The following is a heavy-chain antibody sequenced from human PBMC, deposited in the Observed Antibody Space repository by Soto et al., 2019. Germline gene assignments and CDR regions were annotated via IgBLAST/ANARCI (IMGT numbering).Heavy chain of an antibody. J-gene: IGHJ6*02. D-gene: IGHD5-12*01. CDR3: ARAFEYRGYAGMDV. CDR2: ISPDNGNT. CDR1: GYTFTIYG. Sequence: QVQLVQSGGEVKKPGASVKVSCKDSGYTFTIYGINWVRQAPGQGLEWMGWISPDNGNTNYAQKLQGRVTMTTDTSTSTADMELRTQRSDDTAVYYFARAFEYRGYAGMDVCGQGTTGTVSS. V-gene: IGHV1-18*01.